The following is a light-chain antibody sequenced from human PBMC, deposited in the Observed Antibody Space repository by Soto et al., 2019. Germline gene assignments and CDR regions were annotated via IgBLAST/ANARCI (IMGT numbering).Light chain of an antibody. CDR2: GAS. Sequence: EIVLTQSPGTLSLSPGERATLSCRASQSVSSSYLAWYQQKPGQAPRLLIYGASSRVTGIPDRFSGSGSGTAFTLTISRLEPADFAVYYSHHYGSSPIFTFGPGTKVDI. CDR3: HHYGSSPIFT. CDR1: QSVSSSY. V-gene: IGKV3-20*01. J-gene: IGKJ3*01.